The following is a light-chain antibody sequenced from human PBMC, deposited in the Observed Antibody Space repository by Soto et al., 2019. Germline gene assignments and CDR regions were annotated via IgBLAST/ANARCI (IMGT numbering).Light chain of an antibody. J-gene: IGLJ2*01. CDR3: QSYDNSLLAYV. CDR2: SNN. CDR1: NSNIGAGYD. Sequence: QAVVTQPPSVSGAPGQRVTISCTGSNSNIGAGYDVHWYLQLPGTAPKLLVYSNNNRPSGVPDRFSGSKSGTSASLAITGLQAEDEADYYCQSYDNSLLAYVFGGGTKLTVL. V-gene: IGLV1-40*01.